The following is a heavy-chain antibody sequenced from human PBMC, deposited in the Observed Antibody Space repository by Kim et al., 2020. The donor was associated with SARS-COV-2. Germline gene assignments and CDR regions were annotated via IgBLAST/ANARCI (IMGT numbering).Heavy chain of an antibody. Sequence: GGSLRLSCAASGFTFSSYAMHWVRQAPGKGLEWVAVISYDGSNKYYADSEKGRFTISRDNSKNTLYLQMNSLRAEDTAVYYCARDQYSSGWWSLVDYWGQGTLVTVSS. CDR2: ISYDGSNK. CDR3: ARDQYSSGWWSLVDY. CDR1: GFTFSSYA. J-gene: IGHJ4*02. D-gene: IGHD6-19*01. V-gene: IGHV3-30*04.